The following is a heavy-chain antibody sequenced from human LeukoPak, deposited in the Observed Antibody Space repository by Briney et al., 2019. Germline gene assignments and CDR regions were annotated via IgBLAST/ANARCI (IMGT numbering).Heavy chain of an antibody. V-gene: IGHV4-59*01. CDR1: GGSISGYY. D-gene: IGHD3-22*01. CDR3: ARSSGVTGYYYDSSGPYYFNY. CDR2: IYYSGNT. J-gene: IGHJ4*02. Sequence: SETLSLTCTVSGGSISGYYWSWIRQPPGKGLEWIGYIYYSGNTNYNPSLKSRVTISVDMSKNQFSLELTSVTAADTAVYYCARSSGVTGYYYDSSGPYYFNYWGQGTLVTVSS.